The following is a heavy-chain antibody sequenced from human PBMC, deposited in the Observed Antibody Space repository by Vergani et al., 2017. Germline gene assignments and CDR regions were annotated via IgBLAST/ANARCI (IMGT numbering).Heavy chain of an antibody. CDR2: IIPSFGTA. CDR1: GGTFSSYA. Sequence: QVQLVQSGAEVKKPGSSVKVSCKASGGTFSSYAISWVRQAPGQGLEWMGGIIPSFGTANYAQKFQGRVTITADESTITAYMELSSLRSEDTAVYYCATTPSRLDYYYYYMDVWGKGTTVTVSS. V-gene: IGHV1-69*01. J-gene: IGHJ6*03. CDR3: ATTPSRLDYYYYYMDV. D-gene: IGHD2-21*01.